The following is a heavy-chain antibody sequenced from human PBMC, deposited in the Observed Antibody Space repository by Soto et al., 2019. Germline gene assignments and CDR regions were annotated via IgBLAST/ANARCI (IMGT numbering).Heavy chain of an antibody. CDR1: GYTFRSHG. D-gene: IGHD3-22*01. J-gene: IGHJ5*02. Sequence: QVQLVQSAAEVKKPGASVKVSCATSGYTFRSHGISWVRQAPGQGLEWMGWISAYNGNTDYVRRFKGTITRTTDASTNTAYIELRYLTYDDMAVSYCVRDSGSGYDRWGQGTRVTVSA. V-gene: IGHV1-18*03. CDR3: VRDSGSGYDR. CDR2: ISAYNGNT.